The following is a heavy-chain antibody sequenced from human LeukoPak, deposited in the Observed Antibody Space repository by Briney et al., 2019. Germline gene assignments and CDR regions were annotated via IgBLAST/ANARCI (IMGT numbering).Heavy chain of an antibody. CDR1: GHTFTSYA. V-gene: IGHV1-3*01. D-gene: IGHD2-8*01. CDR2: INAGNGNT. CDR3: ARGQGYRTNGVCYGEGFPFDY. Sequence: PGASVKVSCKASGHTFTSYAMHWVRQAPGQRLEWMGWINAGNGNTKYSQKFQGRVTITRDTSASTAYMELSSLRSEDTAVYYCARGQGYRTNGVCYGEGFPFDYWGQGTLVTVSS. J-gene: IGHJ4*02.